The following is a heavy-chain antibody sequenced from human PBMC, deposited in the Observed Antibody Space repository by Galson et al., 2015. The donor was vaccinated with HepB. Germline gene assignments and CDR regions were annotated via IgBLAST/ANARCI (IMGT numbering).Heavy chain of an antibody. Sequence: SLRLSCAASGFSVSNEYMSWVRQAPGKGLEWVSVIYSGGNTYYADSVKGRFTISRDSAKNTVFLQMNSLRAEDTAVYYCAKISEYQLFTKEYYYYGMDVWGQGTTVTVSS. CDR1: GFSVSNEY. CDR3: AKISEYQLFTKEYYYYGMDV. D-gene: IGHD2-2*01. J-gene: IGHJ6*02. V-gene: IGHV3-53*01. CDR2: IYSGGNT.